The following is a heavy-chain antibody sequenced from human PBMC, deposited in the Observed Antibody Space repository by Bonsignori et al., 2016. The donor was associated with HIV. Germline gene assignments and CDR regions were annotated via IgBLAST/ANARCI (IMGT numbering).Heavy chain of an antibody. CDR1: GGSVSSGSYY. CDR2: IYYSGST. Sequence: QVQLQESGPGLVKPSETLSLTCTVSGGSVSSGSYYWSWIRQPPGKGLEWIGYIYYSGSTNYNPSLKSRVTISVDTSKNQFSLKLSSVTAADTAVYYCARVGYYDFWSGYYLSGRYGMDVWGPRDHGHRLL. CDR3: ARVGYYDFWSGYYLSGRYGMDV. D-gene: IGHD3-3*01. V-gene: IGHV4-61*01. J-gene: IGHJ6*01.